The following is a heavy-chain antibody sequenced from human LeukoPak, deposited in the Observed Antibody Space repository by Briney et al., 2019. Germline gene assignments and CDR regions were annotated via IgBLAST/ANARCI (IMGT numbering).Heavy chain of an antibody. Sequence: GGSLRLSCAASGFTFRNHGMYWVRQAPGKGLEWVAVIWYDGSNKYYGDSVKGRFTISRDNSKNSLYLQMDSLRVEDTAVYYCARGPNSNWSGLDFWGQGTLLTVSS. J-gene: IGHJ4*02. CDR1: GFTFRNHG. CDR3: ARGPNSNWSGLDF. V-gene: IGHV3-33*03. CDR2: IWYDGSNK. D-gene: IGHD6-6*01.